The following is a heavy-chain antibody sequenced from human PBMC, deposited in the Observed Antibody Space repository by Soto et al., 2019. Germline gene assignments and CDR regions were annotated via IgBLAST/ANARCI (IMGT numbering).Heavy chain of an antibody. CDR3: ARDGSGSYAYYGMDV. V-gene: IGHV1-2*04. J-gene: IGHJ6*02. CDR1: GYTFTGYY. CDR2: INPNSGGT. D-gene: IGHD3-10*01. Sequence: ASVKVCCKASGYTFTGYYMQWVRQATGQGLEWMGWINPNSGGTNYAQKFQGWVTMTRDTSISTAYMELSRLRSDDTAVYYCARDGSGSYAYYGMDVWGQGTTVTVSS.